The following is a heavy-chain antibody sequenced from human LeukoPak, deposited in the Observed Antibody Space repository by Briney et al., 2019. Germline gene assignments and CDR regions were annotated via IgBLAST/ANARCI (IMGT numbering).Heavy chain of an antibody. CDR3: ATRDYCGGDCYFLTTRFDY. Sequence: SGGSLRLSCAASGFTFGSYAMSWVRQAPGKGLDWVSSISGSGGSTSYADSVKGRFTISRDNSKNTLYLQMNSLRAEDTAVYYCATRDYCGGDCYFLTTRFDYWGQGDLVTVSS. CDR2: ISGSGGST. V-gene: IGHV3-23*01. D-gene: IGHD2-21*02. J-gene: IGHJ4*02. CDR1: GFTFGSYA.